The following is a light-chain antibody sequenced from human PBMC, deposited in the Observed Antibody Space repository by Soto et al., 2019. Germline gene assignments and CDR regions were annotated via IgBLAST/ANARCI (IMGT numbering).Light chain of an antibody. CDR1: QDIPNY. Sequence: DIQMTQSPSSLSASVGDRVTITCQASQDIPNYLNWYQQKPGKAPKLLIYDASNLETGVPSKFSGSGSGTDFTFTISSLQPEDIATYYCQQYDNLPRAWTFGQGTRLEIK. CDR3: QQYDNLPRAWT. CDR2: DAS. V-gene: IGKV1-33*01. J-gene: IGKJ5*01.